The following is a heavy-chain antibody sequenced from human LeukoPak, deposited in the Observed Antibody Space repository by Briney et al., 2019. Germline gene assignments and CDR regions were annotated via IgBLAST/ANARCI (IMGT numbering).Heavy chain of an antibody. CDR2: IYPSGDST. D-gene: IGHD6-19*01. J-gene: IGHJ4*02. CDR3: AKDVVPDSGWDLDY. V-gene: IGHV3-23*01. CDR1: GFTFSTYS. Sequence: PGGSLRLSCAASGFTFSTYSMTWVRQGPGKGLEWVSSIYPSGDSTFYADSVKGRFTISRDNYKNTLYLQVSSLRTEDTAIYYCAKDVVPDSGWDLDYWGQGTLVTVSS.